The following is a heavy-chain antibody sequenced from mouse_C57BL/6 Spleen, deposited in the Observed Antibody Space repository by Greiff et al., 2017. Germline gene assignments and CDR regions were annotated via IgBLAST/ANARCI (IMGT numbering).Heavy chain of an antibody. V-gene: IGHV1-64*01. CDR2: IHPNSGST. Sequence: QVQLQQPGAELVKPGASVKLSCKASGYTFTSYWMHWVKQRPGQGLEWIGMIHPNSGSTNYNEKFKSKATLTVDKSSSTAYMQLSSLTSEDSAVYYCARSVLRAYAMDYWGQGTSVTVSS. D-gene: IGHD1-1*01. J-gene: IGHJ4*01. CDR1: GYTFTSYW. CDR3: ARSVLRAYAMDY.